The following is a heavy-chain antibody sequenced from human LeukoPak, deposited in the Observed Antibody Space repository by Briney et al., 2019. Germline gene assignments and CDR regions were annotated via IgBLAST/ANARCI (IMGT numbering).Heavy chain of an antibody. CDR1: GFTFSSFS. J-gene: IGHJ4*02. D-gene: IGHD3-3*01. CDR3: ARVYSLGFWSGYYVG. CDR2: IRTSGTNT. V-gene: IGHV3-48*04. Sequence: GGSLRLSCAASGFTFSSFSMNWVRQAPGKGLEWVSYIRTSGTNTDYTGSVKGRFTISRDNAKNSLYLQMNSLRAEDTAVYYCARVYSLGFWSGYYVGWGQGNLVTVSS.